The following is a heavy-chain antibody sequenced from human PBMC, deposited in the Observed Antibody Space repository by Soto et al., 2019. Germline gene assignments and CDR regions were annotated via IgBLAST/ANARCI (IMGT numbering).Heavy chain of an antibody. CDR1: GGTFSRYS. CDR2: IIPIFGIA. CDR3: AREDRDRETGLVPAAIDGMDV. J-gene: IGHJ6*02. D-gene: IGHD2-2*01. Sequence: QVQLVQSGAEVKKPGSSVKVSCKASGGTFSRYSITWVRQAPGHGLEWIGRIIPIFGIASYAQKFQGRVTITTDESTSTGYMELSSRRSDDTAVYYCAREDRDRETGLVPAAIDGMDVWGQGTTVTVSS. V-gene: IGHV1-69*05.